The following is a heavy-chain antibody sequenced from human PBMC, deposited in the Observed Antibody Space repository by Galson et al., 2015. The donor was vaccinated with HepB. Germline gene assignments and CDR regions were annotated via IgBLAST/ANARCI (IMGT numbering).Heavy chain of an antibody. CDR2: ISWNSGTI. D-gene: IGHD5-18*01. CDR3: AKDMVQLPYSFYYYGMDV. V-gene: IGHV3-9*01. J-gene: IGHJ6*02. CDR1: GFTLEHNA. Sequence: SLRLSCAASGFTLEHNAMHWVRQAPGKGLEWVSGISWNSGTIGYADSVKGRFTISRDNAKNSLYLQMNSLRAEDTALYYCAKDMVQLPYSFYYYGMDVWGQGTTVIVSS.